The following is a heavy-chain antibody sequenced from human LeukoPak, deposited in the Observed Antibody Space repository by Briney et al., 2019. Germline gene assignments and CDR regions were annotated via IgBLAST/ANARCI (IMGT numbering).Heavy chain of an antibody. D-gene: IGHD6-13*01. CDR3: ARLGPRTGYSSSWYPPAPDV. V-gene: IGHV5-51*01. J-gene: IGHJ4*02. Sequence: GESLKISCKGSGYSFTTYWIGWVRQMPGKGLEWMGIIYPGDSDIRYSPSFQGQVTISADKSISTAYLQWSSLKASDTAMYYCARLGPRTGYSSSWYPPAPDVWGQGTLVTVSS. CDR1: GYSFTTYW. CDR2: IYPGDSDI.